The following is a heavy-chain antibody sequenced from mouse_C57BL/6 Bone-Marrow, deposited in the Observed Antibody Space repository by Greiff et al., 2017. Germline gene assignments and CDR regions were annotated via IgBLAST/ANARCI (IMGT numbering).Heavy chain of an antibody. CDR2: IYPRSGNT. V-gene: IGHV1-81*01. J-gene: IGHJ2*01. Sequence: QVQLQQSGAELARPGASVKLSCKASGYTFTSYGISWVKRRTGQGLEWIGEIYPRSGNTYYNEKFKGKATLTADKSSSTAYMELRSLTSEDSAVYFCAREGITTVVAYYFDYWGQGTTLTVSS. CDR1: GYTFTSYG. D-gene: IGHD1-1*01. CDR3: AREGITTVVAYYFDY.